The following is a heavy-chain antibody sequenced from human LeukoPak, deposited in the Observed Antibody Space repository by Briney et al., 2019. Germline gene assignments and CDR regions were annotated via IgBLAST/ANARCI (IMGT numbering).Heavy chain of an antibody. V-gene: IGHV4-59*11. CDR2: ISNSGST. Sequence: KPSETLSLTCTASGGPIISHYWTWIRQSPVKGLEWIGDISNSGSTSYNPSLKSRVTISIVTSKNQFSLKLSSVTAADTAMYYCGRDALVGYLSFYYMDVWGKGTTVTVSS. CDR3: GRDALVGYLSFYYMDV. D-gene: IGHD2-15*01. J-gene: IGHJ6*03. CDR1: GGPIISHY.